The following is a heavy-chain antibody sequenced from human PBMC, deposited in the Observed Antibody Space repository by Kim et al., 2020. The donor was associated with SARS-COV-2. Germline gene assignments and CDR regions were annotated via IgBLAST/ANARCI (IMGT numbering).Heavy chain of an antibody. CDR1: GFTFSSYS. D-gene: IGHD3-16*02. V-gene: IGHV3-48*02. CDR2: ISSSSSTI. J-gene: IGHJ4*02. Sequence: GGSLRRSCAASGFTFSSYSMNWVRQAPGKGLEWVSYISSSSSTIYYADSVKGRFTISRDNAKNSLYLQMNSLRDEDTAVYYCARDRPYDYVWGSYRLEFDYWGQGTLVTVSS. CDR3: ARDRPYDYVWGSYRLEFDY.